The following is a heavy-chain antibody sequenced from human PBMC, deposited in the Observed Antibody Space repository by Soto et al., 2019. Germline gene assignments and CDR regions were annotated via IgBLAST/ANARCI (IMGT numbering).Heavy chain of an antibody. J-gene: IGHJ2*01. D-gene: IGHD3-16*01. CDR2: ISATGGNI. CDR3: AKVAGGLGYFDL. Sequence: EVQLLESGGGLARPGGSLRLSRVASGFTFSDYAMTWVRQAPGKGLEWVATISATGGNIEYTDSLKGRFTISRDNSKNTLYLQLNGLTSDDTAVHYCAKVAGGLGYFDLWGRGTLVTVSS. V-gene: IGHV3-23*01. CDR1: GFTFSDYA.